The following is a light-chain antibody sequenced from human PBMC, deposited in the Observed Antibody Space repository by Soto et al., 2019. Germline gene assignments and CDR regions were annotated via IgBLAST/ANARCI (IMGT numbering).Light chain of an antibody. Sequence: QSALTQPASVSGSPGQSITISCTGISSDVGGYNYVSWYQQHPGKAPKLMIYEVSNRPSGASNRFSGSTSGNTASLTISGLQAEDEAYYYCSSYTSMSTCYVFGTGTKLTVL. CDR3: SSYTSMSTCYV. CDR1: SSDVGGYNY. J-gene: IGLJ1*01. V-gene: IGLV2-14*01. CDR2: EVS.